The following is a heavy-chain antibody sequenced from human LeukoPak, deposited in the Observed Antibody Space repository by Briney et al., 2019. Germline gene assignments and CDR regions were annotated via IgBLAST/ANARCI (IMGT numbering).Heavy chain of an antibody. CDR2: IYSGGST. J-gene: IGHJ4*02. D-gene: IGHD3-9*01. Sequence: GGSLRLSCAASGFTFSSYAMSWVRQAPGKGLEWVSVIYSGGSTYYADSVKGRFTISRDNSKNTLYLQMNSLRAEDTAVYYCARWGLDILTGHDYWGQGTLVTVSS. CDR3: ARWGLDILTGHDY. CDR1: GFTFSSYA. V-gene: IGHV3-66*01.